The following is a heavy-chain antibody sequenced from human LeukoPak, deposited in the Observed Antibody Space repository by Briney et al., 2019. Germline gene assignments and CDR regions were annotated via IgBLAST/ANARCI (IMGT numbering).Heavy chain of an antibody. V-gene: IGHV3-23*01. D-gene: IGHD6-19*01. CDR2: INGGGNTT. CDR1: GFAFSSFA. Sequence: GGSLRLSCAASGFAFSSFAMGWVRQPPGKGLEWLSTINGGGNTTFYADSVKGRFTISRDNSKKTLYLHMDGLRPDDTAIYYCTKELHVAVAVADYYYFYMDVWGRGTAVSVSS. J-gene: IGHJ6*03. CDR3: TKELHVAVAVADYYYFYMDV.